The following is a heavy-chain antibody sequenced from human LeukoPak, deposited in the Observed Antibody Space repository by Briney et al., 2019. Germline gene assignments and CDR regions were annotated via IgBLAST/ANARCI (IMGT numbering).Heavy chain of an antibody. V-gene: IGHV4-34*01. Sequence: SETLSLTCAVYGGSFSGYYWSWIRLPPGKGLEWIGEINHSGSTNYNPSLKSRVTISVDTSKNQSSLKLSSVTAADTAVYYCARTSPYFYYGMDVWGQGTTVTVSS. CDR1: GGSFSGYY. CDR3: ARTSPYFYYGMDV. D-gene: IGHD2-2*01. J-gene: IGHJ6*02. CDR2: INHSGST.